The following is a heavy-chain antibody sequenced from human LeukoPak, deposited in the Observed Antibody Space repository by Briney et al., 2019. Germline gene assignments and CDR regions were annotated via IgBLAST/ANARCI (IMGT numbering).Heavy chain of an antibody. V-gene: IGHV3-30*02. Sequence: GGSLRLSCAASGFTFSSYGMHWVRQAPGKGLEWVAFIRYDGSNKYYADSVKGRFTISRDNSKNTLYLQMNSLRAEDTAIYYCAKRVPTNMGSPFDFRGQGPLVTVSS. D-gene: IGHD2-2*01. CDR1: GFTFSSYG. CDR2: IRYDGSNK. CDR3: AKRVPTNMGSPFDF. J-gene: IGHJ4*02.